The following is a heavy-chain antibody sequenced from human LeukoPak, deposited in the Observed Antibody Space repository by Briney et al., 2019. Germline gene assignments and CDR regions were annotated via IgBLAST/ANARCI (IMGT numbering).Heavy chain of an antibody. J-gene: IGHJ2*01. Sequence: SETLSLTCTVSGGFISSYYWSWIRQPPGKGLEWTGYIYYSGSTSYNPSLKSRVTMSADTSKNQFSLRLSSVTAADTAVYYCARRGAYSGNDLAWYFDLWGRGTLVTVSS. D-gene: IGHD5-12*01. CDR2: IYYSGST. CDR3: ARRGAYSGNDLAWYFDL. V-gene: IGHV4-59*08. CDR1: GGFISSYY.